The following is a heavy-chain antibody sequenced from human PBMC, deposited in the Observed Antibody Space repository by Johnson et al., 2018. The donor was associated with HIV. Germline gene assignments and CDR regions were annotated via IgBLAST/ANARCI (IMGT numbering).Heavy chain of an antibody. CDR3: AKDRGYYDDSAAFDI. Sequence: HVQLVESGGGVVQPGRSLRLSCAASGFTFSSYGMHWVRQAPGKGLEWVAVISYDGSNNYYADSVKGRFTISRDNSKNTMYMQMNSLRAEDTAVYYCAKDRGYYDDSAAFDIWGQGTMVTVSS. CDR2: ISYDGSNN. V-gene: IGHV3-30*18. D-gene: IGHD3-22*01. CDR1: GFTFSSYG. J-gene: IGHJ3*02.